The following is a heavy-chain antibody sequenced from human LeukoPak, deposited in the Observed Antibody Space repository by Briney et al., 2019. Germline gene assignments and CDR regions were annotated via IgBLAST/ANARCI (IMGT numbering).Heavy chain of an antibody. D-gene: IGHD3-22*01. CDR3: AARNYYDSSGYYWEYFQH. Sequence: PSETLSLTCTVSGGSISSYYWSWIRQPPGKGLEWIGYIYYSGSTNYNPSLKSRVTISVDTSKNQFSLKLSSVTAADTAVYYCAARNYYDSSGYYWEYFQHWGQGTLVTVSS. V-gene: IGHV4-59*08. CDR2: IYYSGST. CDR1: GGSISSYY. J-gene: IGHJ1*01.